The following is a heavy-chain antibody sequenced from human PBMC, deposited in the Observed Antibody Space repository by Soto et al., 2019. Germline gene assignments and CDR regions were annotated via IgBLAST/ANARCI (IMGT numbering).Heavy chain of an antibody. J-gene: IGHJ4*02. CDR1: GGSISSSSYY. CDR2: IYYSGST. Sequence: QLQLQESGPGLVKPSETLSLTCTVSGGSISSSSYYWGWIRQPPGKGLEWIGSIYYSGSTYYNPSLKSRVTISVDTSKNQFSLKLSSVTAADTAVYYCARRDSYGYYFDYWGQGTLVTVSS. CDR3: ARRDSYGYYFDY. D-gene: IGHD5-18*01. V-gene: IGHV4-39*01.